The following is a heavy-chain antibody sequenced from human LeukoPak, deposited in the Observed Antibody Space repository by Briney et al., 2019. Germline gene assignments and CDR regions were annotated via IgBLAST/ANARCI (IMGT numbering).Heavy chain of an antibody. CDR2: INWNGGST. V-gene: IGHV3-20*04. J-gene: IGHJ3*02. CDR1: GFTFGNYG. CDR3: ARARRLGAHDRQNAFDI. D-gene: IGHD3-16*01. Sequence: PGGSLRLSCAASGFTFGNYGMSWVRQAPGKGLEWVSGINWNGGSTGYADSVKGRFTISRDNAKNSLYLQMNSLRAEDTAVYYCARARRLGAHDRQNAFDIWGQGTMVTVSS.